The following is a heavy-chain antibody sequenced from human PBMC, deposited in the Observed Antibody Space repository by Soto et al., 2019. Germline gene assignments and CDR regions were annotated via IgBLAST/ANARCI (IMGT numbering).Heavy chain of an antibody. D-gene: IGHD3-9*01. CDR3: ARDAGASYYDILTGSHPSYYYYYGMDV. CDR2: ISSSSSYI. Sequence: PVGSLRLSCAASGFTFSSYSMNWVRQAPGKGLEWVSSISSSSSYIYYADSVKGRFTISRDNAKNSLYLQMNSLRAEDTAVYYCARDAGASYYDILTGSHPSYYYYYGMDVWGQGTTVTVSS. J-gene: IGHJ6*02. CDR1: GFTFSSYS. V-gene: IGHV3-21*01.